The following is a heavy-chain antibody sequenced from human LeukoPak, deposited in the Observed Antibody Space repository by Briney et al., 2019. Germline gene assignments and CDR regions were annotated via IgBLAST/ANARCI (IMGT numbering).Heavy chain of an antibody. J-gene: IGHJ4*02. Sequence: ASVKVSCKASGHTFTGHCFYWVRQAPGQGLEWMGRINPNSGDTNYAQKFQGRVTMTGDTSTSTAYMELSRLGSDDTAVYFCAQDGLGIYTGFDYWGQGTLVTVSS. CDR1: GHTFTGHC. CDR2: INPNSGDT. V-gene: IGHV1-2*06. D-gene: IGHD3-10*01. CDR3: AQDGLGIYTGFDY.